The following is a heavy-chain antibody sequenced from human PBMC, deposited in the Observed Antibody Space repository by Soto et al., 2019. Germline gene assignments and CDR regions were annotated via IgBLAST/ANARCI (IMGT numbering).Heavy chain of an antibody. J-gene: IGHJ4*02. V-gene: IGHV1-3*01. D-gene: IGHD3-22*01. CDR3: ARDFSTVVVAPGY. CDR1: GYTFTSYA. CDR2: INAGNSDT. Sequence: GASVKVSCKASGYTFTSYAMHWVRQAPGQRPEGMGWINAGNSDTEYSQKFQGRVTITSDTYASTAYMELSSLRSEDTAVYYCARDFSTVVVAPGYWGQGTLVTVSS.